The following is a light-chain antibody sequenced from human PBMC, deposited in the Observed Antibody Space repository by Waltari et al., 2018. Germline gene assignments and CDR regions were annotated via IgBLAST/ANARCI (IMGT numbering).Light chain of an antibody. Sequence: DIVMTQSPLSLSVTPGEPASISCRSSQSLLPSNGKNYLDWYLQKPGQSPQLLIYLGSNRASGVPDRFSGSGSGTEFSLTISSLQPEDFATYYCQQLNSYPLTFGGGTKVEIK. V-gene: IGKV2-28*01. CDR1: QSLLPSNGKNY. J-gene: IGKJ4*01. CDR2: LGS. CDR3: QQLNSYPLT.